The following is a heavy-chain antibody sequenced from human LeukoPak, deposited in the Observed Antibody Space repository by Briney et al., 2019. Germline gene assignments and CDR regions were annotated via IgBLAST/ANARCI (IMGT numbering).Heavy chain of an antibody. CDR2: IKSKTDGGTT. D-gene: IGHD4-17*01. CDR1: GFTFSNAW. V-gene: IGHV3-15*01. CDR3: TTVDLDYGDYVATNFDY. Sequence: GGSLRLSCAAAGFTFSNAWMSWVRQAPGKGLEWVGRIKSKTDGGTTDYAAPVKGRFTISRDDSKNTLYLQMNSLKTEDTAVYYCTTVDLDYGDYVATNFDYWGQGTLVTVSS. J-gene: IGHJ4*02.